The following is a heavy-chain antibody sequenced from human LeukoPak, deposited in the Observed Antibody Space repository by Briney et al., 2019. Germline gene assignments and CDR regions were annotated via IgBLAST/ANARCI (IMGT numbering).Heavy chain of an antibody. J-gene: IGHJ4*02. CDR2: IEPNSGGA. D-gene: IGHD3-22*01. CDR3: AVENFYDRSGYSKAFDY. Sequence: GASVKVSCKTSGYTFTVKFLHWPRQAPGQGLEWMAGIEPNSGGAVYGQNFRGWVTVTRDTSVSTAYMELSRLRSDDTAVYYCAVENFYDRSGYSKAFDYWGQGTLVTVSS. CDR1: GYTFTVKF. V-gene: IGHV1-2*04.